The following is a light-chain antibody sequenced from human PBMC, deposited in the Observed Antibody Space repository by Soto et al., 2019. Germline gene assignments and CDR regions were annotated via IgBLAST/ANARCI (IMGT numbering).Light chain of an antibody. CDR2: LSSDGSH. V-gene: IGLV4-69*01. CDR3: QTWDTGARVV. J-gene: IGLJ2*01. CDR1: SGHSSYA. Sequence: QAVVTQSPSASASLGASVKLTCTLSSGHSSYAIAWHQQQPEKGPRYLMKLSSDGSHSKGDGIPDRFSGSSSRAERYLTISSLQSEDEADYYCQTWDTGARVVFGGGTKVTVL.